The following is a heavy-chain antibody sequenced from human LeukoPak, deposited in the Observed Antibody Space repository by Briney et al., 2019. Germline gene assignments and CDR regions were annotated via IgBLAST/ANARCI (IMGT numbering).Heavy chain of an antibody. Sequence: GASVKVSCKASGYTFTSYDINWVRQATGQGLEWMGWMNPNRGNTGYAQKFQGRVTITRNTSISTAYMELSSLRSEDTAVYYCARAETEYSSSVWDYWGQGTLVTVSS. J-gene: IGHJ4*02. V-gene: IGHV1-8*03. CDR1: GYTFTSYD. D-gene: IGHD6-6*01. CDR2: MNPNRGNT. CDR3: ARAETEYSSSVWDY.